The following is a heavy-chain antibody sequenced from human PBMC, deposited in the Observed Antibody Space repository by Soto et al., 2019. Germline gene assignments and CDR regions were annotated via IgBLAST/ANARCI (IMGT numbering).Heavy chain of an antibody. J-gene: IGHJ4*02. CDR3: AKYRRTAAEGYTLDY. CDR2: VYYTGST. Sequence: SETLSLTCTVSGDSINNYYWSWIRQPPGKRLEWIGYVYYTGSTIYNPSLEGRITMSVDTSKNQFSLNLRSLTAADTAVYYCAKYRRTAAEGYTLDYWGRGTLVTVSS. CDR1: GDSINNYY. D-gene: IGHD5-12*01. V-gene: IGHV4-59*01.